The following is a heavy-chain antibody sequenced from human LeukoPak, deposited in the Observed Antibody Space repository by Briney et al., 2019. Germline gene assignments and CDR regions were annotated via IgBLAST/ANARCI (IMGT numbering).Heavy chain of an antibody. CDR2: IIPILGIA. CDR3: AREGGGNPLFDY. CDR1: VGTFSSYA. V-gene: IGHV1-69*04. Sequence: SVKVSCKASVGTFSSYAISWVRQAPGQGLEWMGRIIPILGIANYAQKFQGRVTITADKSTSTAYMELSSLRSEDTAVYYCAREGGGNPLFDYWGQGTLVTVFS. D-gene: IGHD2-15*01. J-gene: IGHJ4*02.